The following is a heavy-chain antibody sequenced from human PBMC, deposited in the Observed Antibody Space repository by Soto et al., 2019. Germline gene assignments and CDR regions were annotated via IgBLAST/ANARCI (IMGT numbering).Heavy chain of an antibody. CDR1: GFTISSYG. J-gene: IGHJ4*02. CDR3: ARDPYVDTAMAAPDY. Sequence: QVQLVESGGGVVQPGRSLRLSCAASGFTISSYGMHWVRQAPGKGLEWVAVIWYDGSNKYYADSVKGRFTISRDNSKNTLYLQMNSLRAEDTAVYYCARDPYVDTAMAAPDYWGQGTLVTVSS. CDR2: IWYDGSNK. D-gene: IGHD5-18*01. V-gene: IGHV3-33*01.